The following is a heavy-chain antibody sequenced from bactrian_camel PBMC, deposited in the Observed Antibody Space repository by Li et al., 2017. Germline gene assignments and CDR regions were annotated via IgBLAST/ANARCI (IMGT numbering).Heavy chain of an antibody. Sequence: VQLVESGGGLVQPGGSLRLSCTASGFTFSSYAMSWVRQAPEKGLEWVSSINSRGGNTYNADSVKGRFTISRDNAKNTVYLQMNGLKSEDTALYYCVTLGRTYCITDYCDTHFNHWGEGTQVTVS. CDR3: VTLGRTYCITDYCDTHFNH. CDR1: GFTFSSYA. D-gene: IGHD3*01. CDR2: INSRGGNT. V-gene: IGHV3S35*01. J-gene: IGHJ4*01.